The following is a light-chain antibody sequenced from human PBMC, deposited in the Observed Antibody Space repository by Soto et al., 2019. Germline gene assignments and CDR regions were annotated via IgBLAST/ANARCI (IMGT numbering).Light chain of an antibody. CDR3: QVWDIMTDNYV. CDR2: YAS. Sequence: SYELTQPPSVSVAPEKTATITCGGNNIGDKRVHWYRQKPGQAPVLLISYASDRPSGIPERFSGSNSGNTATLTISRVEAGDEADYYCQVWDIMTDNYVFGGGTKRTVL. CDR1: NIGDKR. J-gene: IGLJ1*01. V-gene: IGLV3-21*04.